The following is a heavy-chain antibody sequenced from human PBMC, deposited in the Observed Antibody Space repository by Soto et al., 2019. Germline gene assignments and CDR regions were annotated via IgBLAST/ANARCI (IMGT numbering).Heavy chain of an antibody. CDR2: ISYHGSDT. J-gene: IGHJ4*02. CDR3: AKPKGADIPFAS. CDR1: GFIFSRDG. Sequence: QVQLVESGGGVVQPGTSLRLSCAASGFIFSRDGMHWVRQAPGKGLEWVAVISYHGSDTYYADSVKGRFTISRDNSKNTVYLQMNSLRPEDTALYYCAKPKGADIPFASWGQGTLVTVSS. V-gene: IGHV3-30*18. D-gene: IGHD3-9*01.